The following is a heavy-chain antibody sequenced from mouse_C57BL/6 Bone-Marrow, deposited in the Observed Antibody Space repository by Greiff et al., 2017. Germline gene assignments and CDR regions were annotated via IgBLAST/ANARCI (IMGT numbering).Heavy chain of an antibody. J-gene: IGHJ3*01. V-gene: IGHV5-17*01. Sequence: EVQRVESGGGLVKPGGSLKLSCAASGFTFSDYGMHWVRQAPEKGLEWVAYISSGSSTIYYADTVKGRFTISRDNAKNTLFLQMTSLRSEDTAMYYCASLGGSGYPAWFAYWGQGTLVTVSA. D-gene: IGHD3-2*02. CDR2: ISSGSSTI. CDR3: ASLGGSGYPAWFAY. CDR1: GFTFSDYG.